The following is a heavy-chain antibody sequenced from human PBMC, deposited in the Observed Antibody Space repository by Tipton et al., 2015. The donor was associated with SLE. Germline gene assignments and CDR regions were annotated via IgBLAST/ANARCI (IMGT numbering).Heavy chain of an antibody. CDR3: VRGLRDTVGMDV. CDR1: GFTFSSYW. Sequence: SLRLSCAASGFTFSSYWMYWVRQAPGKGPVWVSRINSDGSSTTYADSVKGRFTTSRDNAKNTLFLQMNSLGAEDTAVYYCVRGLRDTVGMDVWGQGTTVTVSS. V-gene: IGHV3-74*01. J-gene: IGHJ6*02. CDR2: INSDGSST. D-gene: IGHD5-18*01.